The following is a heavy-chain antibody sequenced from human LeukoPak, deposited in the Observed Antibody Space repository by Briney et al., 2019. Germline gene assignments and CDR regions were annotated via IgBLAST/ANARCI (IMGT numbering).Heavy chain of an antibody. J-gene: IGHJ5*02. Sequence: GASVKVSCKASGYTFTDYFIHWVRQAPGQGLEWMGWINPHSGGRNSAQKFQGRVTMTRDTSISTVYMELRKLTSDDTAFYYCARDPTGEYCTGGSCFWFDPWGQGTLVTVS. V-gene: IGHV1-2*02. CDR2: INPHSGGR. CDR1: GYTFTDYF. CDR3: ARDPTGEYCTGGSCFWFDP. D-gene: IGHD2-15*01.